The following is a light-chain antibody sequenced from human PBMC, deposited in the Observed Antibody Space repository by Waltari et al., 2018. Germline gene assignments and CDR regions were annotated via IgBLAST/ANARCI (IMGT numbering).Light chain of an antibody. CDR3: SSYTTGSTRYV. CDR2: AFN. J-gene: IGLJ1*01. CDR1: SSDIGAYNF. Sequence: QSALTQPASVSGSPGQSITISCTGTSSDIGAYNFVSWYQKHPGKAPKVMIYAFNNRPPGVSSRFSGSKSGNTASLTISGLQAEDEADYYCSSYTTGSTRYVFGSGTKVTVL. V-gene: IGLV2-14*03.